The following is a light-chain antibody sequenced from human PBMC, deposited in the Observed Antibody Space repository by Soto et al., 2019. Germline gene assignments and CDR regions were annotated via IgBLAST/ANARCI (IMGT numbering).Light chain of an antibody. CDR2: DVS. V-gene: IGLV2-14*03. Sequence: QSALTQPASVSGSPGQSITLSCTGTSSDVGGNHVSWYQQHPGKAPRLIIYDVSNRPSGISNRFSGSKCDNTASLTISGLQADDEADYYCSSHTSTSLYVFGPGTQLTVL. CDR1: SSDVGGNH. J-gene: IGLJ7*01. CDR3: SSHTSTSLYV.